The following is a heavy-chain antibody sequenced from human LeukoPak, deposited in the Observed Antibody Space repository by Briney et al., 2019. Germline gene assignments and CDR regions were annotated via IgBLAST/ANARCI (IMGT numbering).Heavy chain of an antibody. CDR3: ARDLLNEGNHLDY. Sequence: PSETLSLTCAVYGGSFSGYYWSWIRQPPGKGLEWIGYIYYSGSTCYNPSLKSRVTISVDTSKNQFSLKLSSVTAADTAVYYCARDLLNEGNHLDYWGQGTLVTVSS. CDR1: GGSFSGYY. J-gene: IGHJ4*02. CDR2: IYYSGST. V-gene: IGHV4-30-4*08. D-gene: IGHD4-23*01.